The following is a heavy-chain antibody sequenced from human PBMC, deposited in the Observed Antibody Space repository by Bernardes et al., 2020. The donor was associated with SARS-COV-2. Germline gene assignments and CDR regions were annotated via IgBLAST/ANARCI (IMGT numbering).Heavy chain of an antibody. Sequence: GGSLRLSCAASGFTFSGFGMNWVRQTPGKGLEWLAMISYDGSEYYVDSVKGRFTISRDNSMNTLNLQMNSLREEDTAVYYCVTDPVGGTNYWGQGTLVTVSS. CDR2: ISYDGSE. CDR3: VTDPVGGTNY. CDR1: GFTFSGFG. V-gene: IGHV3-30*03. D-gene: IGHD1-26*01. J-gene: IGHJ4*02.